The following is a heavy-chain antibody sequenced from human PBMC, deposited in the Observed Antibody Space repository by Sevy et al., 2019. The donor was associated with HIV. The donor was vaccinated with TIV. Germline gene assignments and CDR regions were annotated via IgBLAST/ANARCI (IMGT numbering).Heavy chain of an antibody. CDR1: GFTFDDYA. CDR2: ISLNSGSI. CDR3: AKDMPLSTMVRGVNYYYYGMDV. J-gene: IGHJ6*02. D-gene: IGHD3-10*01. Sequence: GGSLRLSCAASGFTFDDYAMHWVRQAPGKGLEWVSGISLNSGSIGYADSVKGRFTISRDNAKNSLYLQMNSLRAEDTALYYCAKDMPLSTMVRGVNYYYYGMDVWGQGTTVTVSS. V-gene: IGHV3-9*01.